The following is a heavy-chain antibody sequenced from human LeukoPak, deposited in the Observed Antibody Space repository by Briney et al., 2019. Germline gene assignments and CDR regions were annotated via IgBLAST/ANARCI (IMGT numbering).Heavy chain of an antibody. D-gene: IGHD3-3*01. Sequence: GGSLRLSCAASGFTFSSYEMNWVRQAPGKGLEWVSYISSSGSTIYYADSVKGRFTISRDNAKNSLYLQMNSLRAEDTAVYYCARDERYDFWSGYYIGPHFDYWGQGTLVTVSS. V-gene: IGHV3-48*03. J-gene: IGHJ4*02. CDR3: ARDERYDFWSGYYIGPHFDY. CDR1: GFTFSSYE. CDR2: ISSSGSTI.